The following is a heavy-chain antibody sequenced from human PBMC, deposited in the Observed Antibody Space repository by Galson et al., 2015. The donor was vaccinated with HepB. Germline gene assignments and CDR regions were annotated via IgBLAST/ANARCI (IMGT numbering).Heavy chain of an antibody. CDR3: TTVWAISMLWGGGSGAEGN. Sequence: SLRLSCAASGFTFTNAWMNWVRQAPGKGLEWVGRIKSKTDGGTTDYAAPVKGRFTISRDDSKNTLYLQMNSLRTEDTAVYYCTTVWAISMLWGGGSGAEGNWGQGTLVTVSS. CDR1: GFTFTNAW. J-gene: IGHJ4*02. CDR2: IKSKTDGGTT. D-gene: IGHD3-10*01. V-gene: IGHV3-15*01.